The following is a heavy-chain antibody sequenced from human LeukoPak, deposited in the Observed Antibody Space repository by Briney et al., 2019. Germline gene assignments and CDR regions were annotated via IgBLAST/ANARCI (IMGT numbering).Heavy chain of an antibody. V-gene: IGHV3-48*03. Sequence: GGSLRLSCAASGFTFSSYEMNWVRQAPGKGLEWVSYISSSGSTIYYADSVKGRFTISRDNAKNSLYLQINSLRAEDTAVYYCAREQWLAHDVWGKGTTVTVSS. CDR2: ISSSGSTI. J-gene: IGHJ6*04. CDR3: AREQWLAHDV. D-gene: IGHD6-19*01. CDR1: GFTFSSYE.